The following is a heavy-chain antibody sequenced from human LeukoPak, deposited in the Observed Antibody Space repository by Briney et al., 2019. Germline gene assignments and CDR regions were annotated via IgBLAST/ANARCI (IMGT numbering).Heavy chain of an antibody. CDR2: VSYSGST. V-gene: IGHV4-59*01. Sequence: SETLSLTCTVSGGSISSYYWIWVRQPPGKGLEWIGYVSYSGSTDYNPSLKSRVIISIDTSKNQFSLRLSSVPAADTAVYYCARENDRYGRIDYWGQGTQVTVSS. D-gene: IGHD5-18*01. CDR1: GGSISSYY. CDR3: ARENDRYGRIDY. J-gene: IGHJ4*02.